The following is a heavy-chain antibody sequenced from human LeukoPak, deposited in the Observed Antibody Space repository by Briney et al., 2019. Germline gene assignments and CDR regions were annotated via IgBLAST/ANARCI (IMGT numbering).Heavy chain of an antibody. D-gene: IGHD3-10*01. CDR3: ASLWVREQRHYYGMDV. J-gene: IGHJ6*02. V-gene: IGHV4-34*01. CDR2: INHSGST. Sequence: KPSETLSLTCAVYGGSFSGYYWSWIRQPPGKGLEWIGEINHSGSTNYNPSLKSRVTISVDTSKNQFSLKLSSVTAADTAVYYCASLWVREQRHYYGMDVWGQGTTVTVSS. CDR1: GGSFSGYY.